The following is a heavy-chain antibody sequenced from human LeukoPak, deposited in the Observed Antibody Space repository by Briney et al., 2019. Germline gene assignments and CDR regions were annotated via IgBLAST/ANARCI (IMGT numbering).Heavy chain of an antibody. J-gene: IGHJ4*02. CDR1: GYTFTSYA. CDR3: ARGLPPIKSYDILTGYTYYFDY. CDR2: INTNTGNP. Sequence: ASVKVSCKASGYTFTSYAMNWVRQAPGQGLEWMGWINTNTGNPTYGQGFTGRFVFSLDTSVSTAYLQISSLKAEDTAVFYCARGLPPIKSYDILTGYTYYFDYWGQGTLVTVSS. D-gene: IGHD3-9*01. V-gene: IGHV7-4-1*02.